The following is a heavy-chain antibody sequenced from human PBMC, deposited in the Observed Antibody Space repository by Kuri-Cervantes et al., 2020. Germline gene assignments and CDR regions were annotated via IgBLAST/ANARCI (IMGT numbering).Heavy chain of an antibody. CDR3: AKTKAYDSSGYFVSRKYFQH. Sequence: GGSLRLSCAASGFTFSSYAMSWVRQAPGKGLEWVSAISGSGGSTYYADSVKGRFTISRDNSKNTQYLQMNSLRAEDTAVYYCAKTKAYDSSGYFVSRKYFQHWGQGTLVTVSS. CDR2: ISGSGGST. V-gene: IGHV3-23*01. CDR1: GFTFSSYA. D-gene: IGHD3-22*01. J-gene: IGHJ1*01.